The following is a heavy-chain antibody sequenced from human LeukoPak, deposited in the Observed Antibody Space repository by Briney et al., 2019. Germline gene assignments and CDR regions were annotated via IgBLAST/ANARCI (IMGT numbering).Heavy chain of an antibody. Sequence: GGALDISWRGAGTSFTSYWISWVRQMPGKGLEWRGRIDPSDSYTNYSPSFQGHVTISADKSISTAYLQLSSLKASDTAMYYCARANYYDSSGYSFQHWGQGTLVTVSS. CDR2: IDPSDSYT. CDR1: GTSFTSYW. V-gene: IGHV5-10-1*01. D-gene: IGHD3-22*01. CDR3: ARANYYDSSGYSFQH. J-gene: IGHJ1*01.